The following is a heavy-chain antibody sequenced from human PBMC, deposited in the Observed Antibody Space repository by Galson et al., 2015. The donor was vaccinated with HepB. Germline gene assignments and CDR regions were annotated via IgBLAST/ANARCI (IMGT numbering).Heavy chain of an antibody. CDR1: GFTFSGSW. CDR2: IRLDGSDK. Sequence: SLRLSCAASGFTFSGSWMSWVRQAPGKGLEWVANIRLDGSDKYYVDSVKGRFTISRDSTKRSLYLQMNSLRVEDTAVYYCARGRSVDVWGQGTTVTVSS. D-gene: IGHD3-3*01. V-gene: IGHV3-7*03. CDR3: ARGRSVDV. J-gene: IGHJ6*02.